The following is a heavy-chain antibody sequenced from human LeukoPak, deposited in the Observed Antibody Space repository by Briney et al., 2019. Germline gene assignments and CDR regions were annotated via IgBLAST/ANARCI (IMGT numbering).Heavy chain of an antibody. CDR3: ARANYYDGGYLPVVYPSDY. J-gene: IGHJ4*02. CDR2: IYYSGST. V-gene: IGHV4-31*03. CDR1: GGSISSGGYY. Sequence: SETLSLTCTVSGGSISSGGYYWSWIRQHPGEGLEWIGYIYYSGSTYYNPSPKSRGTISVDTSKNQFSLKLRSVTAADTAVYYCARANYYDGGYLPVVYPSDYWGQGILVTVSS. D-gene: IGHD3-22*01.